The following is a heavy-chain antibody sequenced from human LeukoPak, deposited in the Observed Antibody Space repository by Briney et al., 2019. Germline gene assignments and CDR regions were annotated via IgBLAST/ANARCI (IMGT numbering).Heavy chain of an antibody. V-gene: IGHV1-69*13. CDR3: ATFSPDYYDSSGPIDY. CDR2: IIPIFGTA. D-gene: IGHD3-22*01. Sequence: ASVKVSCKASGGTFSSYAISWVRQAPGQGLEWMGGIIPIFGTANYAQKFQGRVTITADESTSTAYMELSSLGSEDTAVYYCATFSPDYYDSSGPIDYWGQGTLVTVSS. J-gene: IGHJ4*02. CDR1: GGTFSSYA.